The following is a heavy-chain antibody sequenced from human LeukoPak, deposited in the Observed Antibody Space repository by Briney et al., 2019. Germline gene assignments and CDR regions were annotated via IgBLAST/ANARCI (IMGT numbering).Heavy chain of an antibody. CDR1: GVSISNFY. V-gene: IGHV4-59*01. CDR3: ARLLGGDPYYMDV. Sequence: SETLSLTCGVSGVSISNFYWSWVRQPPGRGLEWIGSIYYTGSTYYSPSLKSRVTISVDPSKNQFSLRLSSVTAADTAVYYCARLLGGDPYYMDVWGKGTTVTVSS. D-gene: IGHD3-3*01. CDR2: IYYTGST. J-gene: IGHJ6*03.